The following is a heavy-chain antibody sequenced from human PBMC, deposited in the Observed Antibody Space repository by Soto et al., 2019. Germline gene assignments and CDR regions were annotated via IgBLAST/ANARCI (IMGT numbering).Heavy chain of an antibody. V-gene: IGHV3-9*01. J-gene: IGHJ6*02. CDR3: AKDMRTKGILAYGMDV. CDR2: ISWNSGSI. CDR1: GFTFDDYA. Sequence: GGSLRLSCAASGFTFDDYAMHWVRQAPGKGLEWVSGISWNSGSIGYADSVKGRFTISRDNAKNSLYLQMNSLRAEDTALYYCAKDMRTKGILAYGMDVWGQGTLVTVSS.